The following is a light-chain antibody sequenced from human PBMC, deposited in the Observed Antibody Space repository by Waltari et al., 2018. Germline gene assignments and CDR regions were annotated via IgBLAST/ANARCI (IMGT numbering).Light chain of an antibody. CDR3: QQYNNWPPYT. V-gene: IGKV3D-15*01. J-gene: IGKJ2*01. Sequence: EVVLTKSPATLAVSPGERATLACRASQSVRSSLAWYQQKPGQAPRPLLYGASTRATGIPDRFSGSGSGTEFTLTISSLQSEDFAIYYCQQYNNWPPYTFGQGTKLEIK. CDR1: QSVRSS. CDR2: GAS.